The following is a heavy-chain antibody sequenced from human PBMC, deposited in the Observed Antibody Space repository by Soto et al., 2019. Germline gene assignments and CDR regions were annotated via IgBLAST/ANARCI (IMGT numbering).Heavy chain of an antibody. V-gene: IGHV1-46*01. D-gene: IGHD3-22*01. Sequence: QVQLVQSGAEVKKPGASVKVSCKASGYTFTSYYMHWVRQAPGQGLEWMGIINPSGGSTSYAQKFQGRVTMTRDTSTSTVYMELSSLRSEDTAVYYCARGGYYYDSSGYYHLGYWGQGTLVTVSS. CDR3: ARGGYYYDSSGYYHLGY. CDR2: INPSGGST. CDR1: GYTFTSYY. J-gene: IGHJ4*02.